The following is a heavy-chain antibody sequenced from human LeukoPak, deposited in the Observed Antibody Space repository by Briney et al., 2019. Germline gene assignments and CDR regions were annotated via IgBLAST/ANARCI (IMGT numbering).Heavy chain of an antibody. CDR3: ARAGCSSASCYSMAWFDP. D-gene: IGHD2-2*01. Sequence: AAVKVSRKCSGYTFTCDDINGVRQATGQGLEWVGGMNPNRCNPGFAQKVSGRVTMTRDPSISTAYMELSSLRSEDTAVYYCARAGCSSASCYSMAWFDPWGQGTRVTVSS. CDR2: MNPNRCNP. V-gene: IGHV1-8*01. J-gene: IGHJ5*02. CDR1: GYTFTCDD.